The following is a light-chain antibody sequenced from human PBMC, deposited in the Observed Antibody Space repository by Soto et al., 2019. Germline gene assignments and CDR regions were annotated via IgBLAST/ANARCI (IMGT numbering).Light chain of an antibody. CDR1: QKISSW. J-gene: IGKJ5*01. CDR2: AAS. CDR3: QQANSFPIT. Sequence: DIQMTQSPSSVSASVGDRVTITCRASQKISSWLAWYQQKPGKAPKFLIYAASNLQSGVPSRFSGSGSGTDFTLTISSLQPEDFATYYCQQANSFPITFGQGTRLEIK. V-gene: IGKV1-12*01.